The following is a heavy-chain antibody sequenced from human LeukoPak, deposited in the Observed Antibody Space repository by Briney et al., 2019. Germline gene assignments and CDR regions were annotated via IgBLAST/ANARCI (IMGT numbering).Heavy chain of an antibody. CDR3: AVDSGGWYKGY. Sequence: GGSLRLSCAASGFTFSVYWMSWVRQAPGKGLEWVANIKEDGSEKFYVDSVKGRFTISRDNAKNSLYLQVNSLRAEDTAVYYCAVDSGGWYKGYWGQGALVTVSS. V-gene: IGHV3-7*01. J-gene: IGHJ4*02. CDR1: GFTFSVYW. CDR2: IKEDGSEK. D-gene: IGHD6-19*01.